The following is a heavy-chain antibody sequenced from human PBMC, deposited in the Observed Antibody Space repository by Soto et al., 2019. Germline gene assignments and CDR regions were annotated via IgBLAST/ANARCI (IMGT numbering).Heavy chain of an antibody. D-gene: IGHD4-17*01. CDR2: IRTKTDGERT. V-gene: IGHV3-15*01. Sequence: EVQVVESGGGLVKPGGSLRLSCVASGFTFKNAWMNWVRQAPGKGLEWIGRIRTKTDGERTEYAAAIKGRFRISRDDSKNMLDLQMSSLRSDDTAVYYCATGNYGTFDIWGQGTMVTVSS. J-gene: IGHJ3*02. CDR3: ATGNYGTFDI. CDR1: GFTFKNAW.